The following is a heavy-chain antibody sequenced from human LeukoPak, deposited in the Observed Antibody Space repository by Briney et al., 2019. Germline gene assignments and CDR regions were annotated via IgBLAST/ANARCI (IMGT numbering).Heavy chain of an antibody. CDR1: GGSIRSYY. CDR2: IYYSGST. CDR3: ARGATYYYDSSGYIDAFDI. V-gene: IGHV4-59*01. D-gene: IGHD3-22*01. Sequence: SETLSLTCTVSGGSIRSYYWSWIRQPPGKGLEWIGYIYYSGSTNYNPSLKSRVTILVDTSKNQFSLKLSSVTAADTAVYYCARGATYYYDSSGYIDAFDIWGQGTMVTVSS. J-gene: IGHJ3*02.